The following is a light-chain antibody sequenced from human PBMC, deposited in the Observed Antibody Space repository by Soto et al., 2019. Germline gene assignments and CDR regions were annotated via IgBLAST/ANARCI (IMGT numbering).Light chain of an antibody. V-gene: IGKV1-12*01. CDR3: QQSLTFPIT. CDR1: QDVNTW. CDR2: SAS. J-gene: IGKJ5*01. Sequence: DIQMTQSPSSVSASVGDRVTITCRASQDVNTWLAWYQQSPGKAPKLLIYSASSLQIGVPSRFSDSGSETEFTLTISSQQPEDFATYYCQQSLTFPITFGQGTRLEIK.